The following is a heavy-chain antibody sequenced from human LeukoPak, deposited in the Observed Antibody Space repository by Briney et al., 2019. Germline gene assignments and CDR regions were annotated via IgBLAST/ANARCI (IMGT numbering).Heavy chain of an antibody. V-gene: IGHV4-34*01. CDR3: ARRTCGGDCYSFDY. J-gene: IGHJ4*02. CDR2: INHSGST. Sequence: SETLSLTCAVYGGSFSGYYWSWIRQPPGKGLEWIGEINHSGSTNYNPSLKSRVTISVDTSKNQFSLKLSSVTAADTAVYYCARRTCGGDCYSFDYCGQGTRVTVSA. CDR1: GGSFSGYY. D-gene: IGHD2-21*02.